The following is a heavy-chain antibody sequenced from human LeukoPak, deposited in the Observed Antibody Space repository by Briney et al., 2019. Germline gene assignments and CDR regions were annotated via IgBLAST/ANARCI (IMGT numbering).Heavy chain of an antibody. Sequence: SETLSLTCAVYGGSFSGYYWSWIRQPPGKGLEWIGEINHSGSTNYNPSLKSRVTISVDTSKNQFSLKVSSVTAADTAVYYCARGERLGPDYWGPGTLVTVSS. CDR1: GGSFSGYY. V-gene: IGHV4-34*01. D-gene: IGHD3-9*01. CDR3: ARGERLGPDY. CDR2: INHSGST. J-gene: IGHJ4*02.